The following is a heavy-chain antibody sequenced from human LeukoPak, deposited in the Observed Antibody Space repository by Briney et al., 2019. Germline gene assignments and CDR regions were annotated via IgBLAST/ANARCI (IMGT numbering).Heavy chain of an antibody. V-gene: IGHV4-61*02. Sequence: SETLSLTCTVSGGSISSGSYYWSWIRQPAGKGLEWIGRIYTSGSTNYNPSLKSRVTISVDTSKNQFSLKLSSVTAADTAVYYCAREERMVRGVNLDYWGQGTLVTVSS. CDR2: IYTSGST. CDR1: GGSISSGSYY. D-gene: IGHD3-10*01. J-gene: IGHJ4*02. CDR3: AREERMVRGVNLDY.